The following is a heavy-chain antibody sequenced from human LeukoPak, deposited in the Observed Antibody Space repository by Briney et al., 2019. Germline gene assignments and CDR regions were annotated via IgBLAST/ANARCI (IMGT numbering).Heavy chain of an antibody. Sequence: GGSRRLSCAASGFTFSVHWMSWVRQAAGKGLEWVANIKPEGSEKNYVDFVKGRLTISIDNAKNSLYLQMNSLRVEDTAVYWCARELSWSGRDYWGQGTLVTVSS. CDR1: GFTFSVHW. D-gene: IGHD3-3*01. CDR3: ARELSWSGRDY. CDR2: IKPEGSEK. J-gene: IGHJ4*02. V-gene: IGHV3-7*01.